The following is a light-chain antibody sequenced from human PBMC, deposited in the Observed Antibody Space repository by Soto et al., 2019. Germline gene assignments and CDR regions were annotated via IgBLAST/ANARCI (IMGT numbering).Light chain of an antibody. CDR1: QSVSSN. V-gene: IGKV3-15*01. Sequence: EIVMTQSPATLSVSPGERATLSCRASQSVSSNLAWYQQKPGQPPRLLIYGASTRATGIPDRFSGSGSGTEFTLTISSLKSEDFAVYYCLQYNNWPPFTFGPGTKVDIK. CDR2: GAS. CDR3: LQYNNWPPFT. J-gene: IGKJ3*01.